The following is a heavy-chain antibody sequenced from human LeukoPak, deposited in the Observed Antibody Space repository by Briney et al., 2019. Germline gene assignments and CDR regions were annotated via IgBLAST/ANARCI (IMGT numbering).Heavy chain of an antibody. CDR2: ISGSGGSA. J-gene: IGHJ4*02. D-gene: IGHD6-19*01. V-gene: IGHV3-23*01. CDR1: GFTFSSYA. Sequence: GGSLRLSCAASGFTFSSYAMSWVRQAPGKGLEWVSAISGSGGSAYYADSVKGRFTISRDNSKNTLYLQMNSLRAEDTAVYYCAKDLGFSSGWYWGQGTLVTVSS. CDR3: AKDLGFSSGWY.